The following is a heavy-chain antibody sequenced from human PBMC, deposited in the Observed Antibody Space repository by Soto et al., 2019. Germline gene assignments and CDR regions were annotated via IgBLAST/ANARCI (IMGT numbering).Heavy chain of an antibody. Sequence: ITLKESGPTLVKPTQTLTLTCTFSGFSLSTSGVGVGWIRQPPGKALEWLALIYWDDDKRYSPSLKSRLTITKDTSKNQVVLTMTNMDPVDTATYYCAHSLIPNWGSRGAFDYWGQGTLVIVSS. CDR3: AHSLIPNWGSRGAFDY. CDR1: GFSLSTSGVG. J-gene: IGHJ4*02. D-gene: IGHD7-27*01. CDR2: IYWDDDK. V-gene: IGHV2-5*02.